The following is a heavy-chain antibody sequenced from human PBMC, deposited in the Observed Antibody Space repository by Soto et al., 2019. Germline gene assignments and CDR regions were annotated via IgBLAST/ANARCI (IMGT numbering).Heavy chain of an antibody. CDR1: GYIFNHYG. D-gene: IGHD6-13*01. Sequence: QVQLVQSAAEVRRPGASVKVSCRTSGYIFNHYGINWVRQAPGQGLAWVGWIAPFNGKTSSLQRLQDRIAMTIATSASTAYLEVRSMTSDDTGVYFCAREGGSSTYYPLELDFWGQGTLVTVSS. CDR2: IAPFNGKT. J-gene: IGHJ4*02. CDR3: AREGGSSTYYPLELDF. V-gene: IGHV1-18*01.